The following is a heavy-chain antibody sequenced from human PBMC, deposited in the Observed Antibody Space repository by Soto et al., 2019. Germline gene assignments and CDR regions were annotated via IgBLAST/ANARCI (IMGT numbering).Heavy chain of an antibody. V-gene: IGHV1-3*01. J-gene: IGHJ5*02. CDR1: GYTFTTYT. CDR2: INAGNGDT. CDR3: ARGPPRNWFDP. Sequence: ASVKVSCKASGYTFTTYTMHWVRQAPGQRLEWMGWINAGNGDTKYSQKFQGRVTITRDTFASTAYMELSSLRSEDTAIYYCARGPPRNWFDPWGQGTLVTVSS.